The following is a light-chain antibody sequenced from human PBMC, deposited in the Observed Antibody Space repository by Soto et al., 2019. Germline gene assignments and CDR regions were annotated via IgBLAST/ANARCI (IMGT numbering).Light chain of an antibody. V-gene: IGLV1-40*01. CDR3: QSFANSVRGWV. Sequence: QSVLTQPPSVSGAPGQRVTISCTGSSSNIGAPYDVHWYQHLPGTAPKLLIYGNTNRPSGVPDRFSGSKSDTSASLAITGLQAEDEADYYCQSFANSVRGWVFGGGTKLTVL. J-gene: IGLJ3*02. CDR2: GNT. CDR1: SSNIGAPYD.